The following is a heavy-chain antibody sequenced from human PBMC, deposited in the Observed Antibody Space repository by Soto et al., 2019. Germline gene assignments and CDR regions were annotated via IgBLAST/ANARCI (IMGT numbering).Heavy chain of an antibody. V-gene: IGHV4-39*01. Sequence: QLQLQESGPGLVKPSETLSLTCTVSGGSISSSSYYWGWIRQPPGKGLEWIGSIYYSGSTYYNPSHKSRVTISVDTSKTQFSLKLSSVTAADTAVYYCASLQDTYRFYFDYWGQGTLVTVSS. D-gene: IGHD3-16*01. CDR1: GGSISSSSYY. CDR3: ASLQDTYRFYFDY. CDR2: IYYSGST. J-gene: IGHJ4*02.